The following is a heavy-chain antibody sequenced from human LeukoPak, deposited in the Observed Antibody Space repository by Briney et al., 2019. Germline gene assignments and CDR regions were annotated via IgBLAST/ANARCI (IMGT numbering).Heavy chain of an antibody. CDR1: GYTLTELS. CDR2: FDPEDGET. Sequence: ASVRVSCKVSGYTLTELSMHWVRQAPGKGLEWMGGFDPEDGETIYAQKFQGRVTMTEDTSTDTAYMELSSLRSEDTAVYYCATDSRGVGNAFDIWGQGTMVTVSS. V-gene: IGHV1-24*01. CDR3: ATDSRGVGNAFDI. J-gene: IGHJ3*02. D-gene: IGHD3-10*01.